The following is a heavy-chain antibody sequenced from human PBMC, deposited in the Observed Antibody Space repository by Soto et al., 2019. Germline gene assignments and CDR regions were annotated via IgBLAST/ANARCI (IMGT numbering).Heavy chain of an antibody. V-gene: IGHV4-31*03. CDR1: GGSISSCGYY. Sequence: LSLTCTVSGGSISSCGYYWNWIRQHPGKGREWIGYIYYSGNTYYNPSLKSRLTISVDASKNEFSLKLSSVTAADTAVYYCARDLVVTTVLGNHYYGLDVWGQGTTVTVSS. D-gene: IGHD2-21*02. CDR3: ARDLVVTTVLGNHYYGLDV. J-gene: IGHJ6*02. CDR2: IYYSGNT.